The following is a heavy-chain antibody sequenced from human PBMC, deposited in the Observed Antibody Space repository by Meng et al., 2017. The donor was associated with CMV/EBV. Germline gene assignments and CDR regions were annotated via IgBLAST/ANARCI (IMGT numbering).Heavy chain of an antibody. CDR3: ARAGQRTTLSPFDY. J-gene: IGHJ4*02. V-gene: IGHV3-74*01. CDR2: IISDGSST. Sequence: GESLKISCAASGFTFSNYWMHWVRQPPGKGLVWVSRIISDGSSTNYADSVKGRVTISRDNAKNTLYLQMNSLRAEDTAVYYCARAGQRTTLSPFDYWGQGTLVTVAS. D-gene: IGHD4-17*01. CDR1: GFTFSNYW.